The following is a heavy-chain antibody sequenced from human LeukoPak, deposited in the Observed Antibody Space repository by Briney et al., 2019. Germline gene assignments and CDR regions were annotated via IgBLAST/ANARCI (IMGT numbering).Heavy chain of an antibody. D-gene: IGHD1-26*01. Sequence: WASVKVSCKASGYTFTGYYMHWVRQAPGQGLEWMGWINPNSGGTNYAQKFQGRVTMTRDTSISTAYMELSRLRSDDTAVYYCSRELGGSYFDYWGQGTLVTVSS. CDR2: INPNSGGT. CDR1: GYTFTGYY. CDR3: SRELGGSYFDY. J-gene: IGHJ4*02. V-gene: IGHV1-2*02.